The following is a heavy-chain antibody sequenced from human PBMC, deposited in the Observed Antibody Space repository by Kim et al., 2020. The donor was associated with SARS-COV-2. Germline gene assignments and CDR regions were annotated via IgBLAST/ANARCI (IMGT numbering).Heavy chain of an antibody. Sequence: GGSLRLSCAASGFTFSSYWMSWVRQAPGKGLEWVANIKQDGSEKYYVDSVKGRFTISRDNAKNSLYLQMNSLRAEDTAVYYCARESVYYGSGSYYEFDYWGQGTLVTVSS. J-gene: IGHJ4*02. D-gene: IGHD3-10*01. CDR3: ARESVYYGSGSYYEFDY. CDR2: IKQDGSEK. V-gene: IGHV3-7*01. CDR1: GFTFSSYW.